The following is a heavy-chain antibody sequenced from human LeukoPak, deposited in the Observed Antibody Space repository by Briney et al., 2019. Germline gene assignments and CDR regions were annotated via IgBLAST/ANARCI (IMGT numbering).Heavy chain of an antibody. CDR1: GGSISSGGYY. V-gene: IGHV4-30-2*01. J-gene: IGHJ6*03. CDR3: ARDLYYGDYDDYYYYMDV. CDR2: IYHSGST. D-gene: IGHD4-17*01. Sequence: SETLSLTCTVSGGSISSGGYYWSWIRQPPGKGLEWIGYIYHSGSTYYNPSLKSRVTISVDRSKNQFSLKLSSVTAADTAVYYCARDLYYGDYDDYYYYMDVWGKGTTVTVSS.